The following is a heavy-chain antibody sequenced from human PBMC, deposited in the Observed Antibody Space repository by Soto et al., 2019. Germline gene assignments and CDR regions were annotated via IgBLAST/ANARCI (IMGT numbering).Heavy chain of an antibody. CDR1: GDPINSYY. D-gene: IGHD2-2*01. J-gene: IGHJ6*02. Sequence: SETLSLTCTVSGDPINSYYWSWIRQPPGKGLEWIGHIYYRGSTKYNPSLKSRVTISIDTSKNQFSLKLSSVTAADTAVYYCERHRGCYYGLDVWGQGTTVTVSS. V-gene: IGHV4-59*01. CDR2: IYYRGST. CDR3: ERHRGCYYGLDV.